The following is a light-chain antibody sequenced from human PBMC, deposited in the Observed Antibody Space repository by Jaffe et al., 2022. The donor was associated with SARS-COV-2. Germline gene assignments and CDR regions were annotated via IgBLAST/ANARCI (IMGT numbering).Light chain of an antibody. CDR3: QVWDSNSGLLV. Sequence: SFVLTQPPSVSVAPGQTARITCEGDNIGSKNVHWYQQRPGQAPVMVISFDSDRPSGIPERFSGSNSGNTATLTISRVEAGDEADYYCQVWDSNSGLLVFGGGTKLAVL. CDR2: FDS. CDR1: NIGSKN. V-gene: IGLV3-21*04. J-gene: IGLJ3*02.